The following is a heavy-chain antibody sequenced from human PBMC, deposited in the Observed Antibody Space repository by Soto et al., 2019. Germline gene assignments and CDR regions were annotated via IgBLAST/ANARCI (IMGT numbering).Heavy chain of an antibody. V-gene: IGHV3-23*01. Sequence: EVQLLESGGGLVQPGGSLRLSCAASGFTFSSYAMSWVRQAPGKGLEWVSAISGSGGSTYYADSVKGRFTISRDNSKNTLYLQMNSLRAEDTAVYYSAKSFLINGKYAFKALPNDYWGQGTLVTVSS. CDR2: ISGSGGST. CDR1: GFTFSSYA. CDR3: AKSFLINGKYAFKALPNDY. D-gene: IGHD3-16*01. J-gene: IGHJ4*02.